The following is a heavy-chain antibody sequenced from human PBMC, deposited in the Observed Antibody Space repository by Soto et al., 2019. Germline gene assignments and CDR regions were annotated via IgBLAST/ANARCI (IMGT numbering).Heavy chain of an antibody. J-gene: IGHJ3*02. CDR2: IKQDGSGK. D-gene: IGHD2-21*02. CDR3: AGLCGGDCYRGAFDI. Sequence: GGSLRLSCAASGFTFSSYWMSWVRQAPGKGLEWVANIKQDGSGKYYVDSVKGRFTISRDNAKNPLYLQMNSLRAEDTVVYYGAGLCGGDCYRGAFDIWGQGTMVTVSS. V-gene: IGHV3-7*01. CDR1: GFTFSSYW.